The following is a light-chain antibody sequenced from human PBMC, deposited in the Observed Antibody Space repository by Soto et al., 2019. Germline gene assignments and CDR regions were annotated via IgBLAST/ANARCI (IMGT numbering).Light chain of an antibody. V-gene: IGKV1-5*03. CDR2: KAS. Sequence: DIQMTQSPSTLSASVGDRVTITCRASQSVDTWLAWYQQKAGKAPKVLISKASSLESGVPSMFSGSGFGTEFTLTISSLQHDDFATYYFQQYHTYWTFGQGTKVDIK. CDR1: QSVDTW. J-gene: IGKJ1*01. CDR3: QQYHTYWT.